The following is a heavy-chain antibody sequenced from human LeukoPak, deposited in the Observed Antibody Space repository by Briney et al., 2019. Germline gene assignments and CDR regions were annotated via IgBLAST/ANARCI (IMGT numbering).Heavy chain of an antibody. V-gene: IGHV3-7*05. Sequence: GGSLRLSCAASGFTLSSHWMSWVRQAPGKGLEWVANIKQDGSEQYYADSVRGRFTIPRDNAKNSLYLQMNSLTAEDTAIYYCARESAGGPDYWGQGTLVTVSS. D-gene: IGHD6-19*01. CDR2: IKQDGSEQ. CDR3: ARESAGGPDY. J-gene: IGHJ4*02. CDR1: GFTLSSHW.